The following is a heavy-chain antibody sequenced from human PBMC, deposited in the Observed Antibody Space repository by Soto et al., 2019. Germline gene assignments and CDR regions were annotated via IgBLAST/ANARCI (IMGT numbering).Heavy chain of an antibody. V-gene: IGHV3-23*01. J-gene: IGHJ3*02. CDR3: AKATATGAAAFDI. D-gene: IGHD2-8*02. Sequence: GGSLRLSCAASGFTCSSYDMSWVRQAPGKGLEWVSTILVDGRTFYVDSVKGRFTISRDNSKNTVYLQMNSLTAGDTALYYCAKATATGAAAFDICGQGTRGTIS. CDR2: ILVDGRT. CDR1: GFTCSSYD.